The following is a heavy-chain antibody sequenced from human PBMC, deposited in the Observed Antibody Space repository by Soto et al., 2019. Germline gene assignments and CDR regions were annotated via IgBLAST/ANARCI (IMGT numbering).Heavy chain of an antibody. CDR3: ARRGNMAARSDAFDI. CDR2: IIPILGIA. V-gene: IGHV1-69*02. D-gene: IGHD6-6*01. Sequence: QVQLVQSGAEVKKPGSSVKVSCKASGGTFSSYTISWVRQAPGQGLEWMGRIIPILGIANYAQKFQGRVTITADKSTSTAYMELSSLRSEDTAVYYCARRGNMAARSDAFDIWGQGTMVTVSS. CDR1: GGTFSSYT. J-gene: IGHJ3*02.